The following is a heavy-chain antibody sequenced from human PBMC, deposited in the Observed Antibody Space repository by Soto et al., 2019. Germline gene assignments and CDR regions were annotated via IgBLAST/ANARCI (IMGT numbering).Heavy chain of an antibody. CDR2: ISSSGSIR. V-gene: IGHV3-48*03. CDR3: ARELRTLDRGVTYSMDV. Sequence: EVQLVESGGGLVQPGGSLRLSCAVSGFTYGAYEMNWVRQTPGKGLEWVAYISSSGSIRYYADSVQGRFTISRDNANKSLFLQMNSLRAEDTAVYYCARELRTLDRGVTYSMDVWGQGTTVTVTS. D-gene: IGHD3-10*01. J-gene: IGHJ6*02. CDR1: GFTYGAYE.